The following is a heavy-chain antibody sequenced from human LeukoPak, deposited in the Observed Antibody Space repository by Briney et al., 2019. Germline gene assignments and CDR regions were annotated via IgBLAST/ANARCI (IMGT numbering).Heavy chain of an antibody. V-gene: IGHV3-30*02. CDR3: AKDQPSLLWFGELLSDFDY. J-gene: IGHJ4*02. CDR1: GFTFSSYG. Sequence: SGGSLRLSCAASGFTFSSYGMHWVRQAPGKGLEWVAFIRYDGSNKYYADSVKGRFTISRDNSKNTLYLQMNSLRAEDTAVYYCAKDQPSLLWFGELLSDFDYWGQGTLVTVSS. CDR2: IRYDGSNK. D-gene: IGHD3-10*01.